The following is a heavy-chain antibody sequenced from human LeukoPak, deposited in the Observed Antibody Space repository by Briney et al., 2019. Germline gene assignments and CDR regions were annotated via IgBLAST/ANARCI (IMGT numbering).Heavy chain of an antibody. J-gene: IGHJ5*02. CDR1: GFTGSNNY. CDR2: IHSSGGT. Sequence: PGGSLRLSCAASGFTGSNNYMSWARQAPGKGLEWVSAIHSSGGTYYADSVKGRFTISRDTSKNTLYLQINSLRVEDTAVYYCIVFGDSNHWGQGTLVTVSS. CDR3: IVFGDSNH. D-gene: IGHD4-17*01. V-gene: IGHV3-53*01.